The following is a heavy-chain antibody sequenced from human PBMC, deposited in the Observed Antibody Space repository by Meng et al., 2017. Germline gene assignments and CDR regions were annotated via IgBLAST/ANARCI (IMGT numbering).Heavy chain of an antibody. V-gene: IGHV4-31*01. J-gene: IGHJ5*02. D-gene: IGHD6-13*01. CDR2: IYYRGRT. Sequence: QAQLQEAGPGLVKPSQTLSLTCTVSGGSISSGGFYWSWIRQHPGKGLEWIGYIYYRGRTYYNPSLKSLVTISVDTSKNQFSLKLSSVTAADTAVYYCARVVGKLGIAAATRFDPWGQGTLVTVSS. CDR1: GGSISSGGFY. CDR3: ARVVGKLGIAAATRFDP.